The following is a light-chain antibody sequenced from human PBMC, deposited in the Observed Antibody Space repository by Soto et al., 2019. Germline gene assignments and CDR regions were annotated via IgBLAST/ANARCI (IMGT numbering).Light chain of an antibody. CDR3: QQYNNWPRT. V-gene: IGKV3-15*01. J-gene: IGKJ1*01. CDR2: GAS. CDR1: QSVSSN. Sequence: EIVMTQSPATLSVSPGERATLSCRASQSVSSNLAWYQQKPGQAPRLLIYGASTRATDIPARFSGSGSGTEFTLTISSLQSEDFAVYYCQQYNNWPRTFGLGTKVDIK.